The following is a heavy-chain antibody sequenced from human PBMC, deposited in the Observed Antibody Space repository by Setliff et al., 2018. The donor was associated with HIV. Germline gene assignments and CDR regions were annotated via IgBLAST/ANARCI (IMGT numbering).Heavy chain of an antibody. V-gene: IGHV4-4*08. J-gene: IGHJ6*03. Sequence: SETLSLTCTVSGGSINHYYWSWIRRSPGKGLEWIGYIYTSGITDYNPSLKSRVTISGDTSKNQFSLKLSSVTAADTAVYYCARDRRGYYYGSGSCYMDVWGTGTTVTVSS. CDR1: GGSINHYY. CDR3: ARDRRGYYYGSGSCYMDV. D-gene: IGHD3-10*01. CDR2: IYTSGIT.